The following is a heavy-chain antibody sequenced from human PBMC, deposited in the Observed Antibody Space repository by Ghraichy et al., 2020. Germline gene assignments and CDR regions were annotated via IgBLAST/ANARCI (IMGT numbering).Heavy chain of an antibody. Sequence: GGSLRLSCAASGFAFSTYSMNWFRQTPGKGLEWVSSITGTSAYMYYGDSVKSRFTISRDNAKSTLYLQMNSLRAEDTAVYYCARGTPYCGNGDCSVDYWGQGTLVTVSS. D-gene: IGHD2-21*01. CDR1: GFAFSTYS. V-gene: IGHV3-21*06. CDR2: ITGTSAYM. J-gene: IGHJ4*02. CDR3: ARGTPYCGNGDCSVDY.